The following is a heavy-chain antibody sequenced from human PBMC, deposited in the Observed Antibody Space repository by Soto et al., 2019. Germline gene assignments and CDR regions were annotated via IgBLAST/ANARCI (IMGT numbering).Heavy chain of an antibody. J-gene: IGHJ4*02. D-gene: IGHD1-1*01. CDR2: IYYIGST. Sequence: SETLSLTCTVSGGSISSYYWSWIRQPPGKGLEWIGYIYYIGSTNYNPSLKSRVTISVDKSNNQFSLKLRSVTAADTAVYYCASKPYNWNTWMVYWGPGIPVTVSS. V-gene: IGHV4-59*12. CDR3: ASKPYNWNTWMVY. CDR1: GGSISSYY.